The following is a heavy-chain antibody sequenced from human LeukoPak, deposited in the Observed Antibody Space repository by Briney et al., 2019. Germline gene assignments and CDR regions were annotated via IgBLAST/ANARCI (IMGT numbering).Heavy chain of an antibody. J-gene: IGHJ4*02. CDR1: GFTFSSYS. Sequence: GGSLRLSCAASGFTFSSYSMNWVRQAPGKGLEWVSYISSSSSTIYYADSVKGRFTISRDNSKNTLYLQMNSLRAEDTAVYYCAKAIVGATTPYFDYWGQGTLVTVSS. CDR2: ISSSSSTI. D-gene: IGHD1-26*01. CDR3: AKAIVGATTPYFDY. V-gene: IGHV3-48*01.